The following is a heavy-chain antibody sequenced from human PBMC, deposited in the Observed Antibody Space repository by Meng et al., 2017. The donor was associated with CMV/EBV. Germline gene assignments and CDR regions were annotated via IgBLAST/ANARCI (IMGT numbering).Heavy chain of an antibody. D-gene: IGHD6-13*01. J-gene: IGHJ4*02. CDR3: ARIAAAGRFDY. Sequence: LKSPGPTLVKPTQPPTLTCTFSGFSLSTSGVGVGWIRQPPGKALEWLALIYWDDDKRYSPSLKSRLTITKDTSKNQVVLTMTNMDPVDTATYYCARIAAAGRFDYWGQGTLVTVSS. CDR1: GFSLSTSGVG. CDR2: IYWDDDK. V-gene: IGHV2-5*02.